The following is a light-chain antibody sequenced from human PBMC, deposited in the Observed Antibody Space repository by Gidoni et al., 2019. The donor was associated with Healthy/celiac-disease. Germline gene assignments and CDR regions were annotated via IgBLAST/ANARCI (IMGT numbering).Light chain of an antibody. J-gene: IGKJ2*01. CDR1: QSISSY. Sequence: DIQMTQSPSSLSASVGDRVTITCLASQSISSYLNWYQQKPGKAPKLLIYAASSLQSGVPSRFSGSGSGTDLTLTISSLQPEDFATYYCQQSYSTLMYTFGQGTKLEIK. CDR3: QQSYSTLMYT. V-gene: IGKV1-39*01. CDR2: AAS.